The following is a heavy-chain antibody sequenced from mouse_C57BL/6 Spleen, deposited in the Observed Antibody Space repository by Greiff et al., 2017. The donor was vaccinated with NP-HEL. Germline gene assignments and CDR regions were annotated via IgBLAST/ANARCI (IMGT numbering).Heavy chain of an antibody. CDR2: INPSSGYT. Sequence: VKLMESGAELAKPGASVKLSCKASGYTFTSYWMHWVKQRPGQGLEWIGYINPSSGYTKYNQKFKDKATLTADKSSSTAYMQLSSLTYEDSAVYYCARITTVDYYAMDYWGQGTSVTVSS. CDR1: GYTFTSYW. J-gene: IGHJ4*01. D-gene: IGHD1-1*01. CDR3: ARITTVDYYAMDY. V-gene: IGHV1-7*01.